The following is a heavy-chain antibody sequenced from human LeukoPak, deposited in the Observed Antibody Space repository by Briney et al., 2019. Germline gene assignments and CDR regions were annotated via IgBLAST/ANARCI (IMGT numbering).Heavy chain of an antibody. CDR2: LRYDGSNK. J-gene: IGHJ4*02. CDR1: GFTFSNYG. D-gene: IGHD5-12*01. V-gene: IGHV3-30*02. CDR3: AKDGYGRAFDY. Sequence: GGSLRLSCAASGFTFSNYGMHWVRQAPGKGLEWVAFLRYDGSNKYYSESVKGRSTISRDNSNNMLYLQMNNLRAEDTAVYSCAKDGYGRAFDYWGQGTLVTVSS.